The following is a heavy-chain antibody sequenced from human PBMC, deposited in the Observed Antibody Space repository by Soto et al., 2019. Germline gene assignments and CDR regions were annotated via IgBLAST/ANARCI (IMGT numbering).Heavy chain of an antibody. CDR3: ARALAGWFDP. CDR2: IYYSGST. CDR1: GGSISSYY. V-gene: IGHV4-59*01. Sequence: QVQLQESGPGLVKPSETLSLTCTVSGGSISSYYWSWIWQPPGKGLEWIGYIYYSGSTNYNPSLKSRVTLSVDTSKNQFSLKLSSVTAADTAVYYCARALAGWFDPWGQGTLVTVSS. J-gene: IGHJ5*02.